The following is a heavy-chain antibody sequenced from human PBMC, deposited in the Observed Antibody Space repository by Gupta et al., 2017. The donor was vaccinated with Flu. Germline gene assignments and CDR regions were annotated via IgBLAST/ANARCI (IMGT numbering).Heavy chain of an antibody. J-gene: IGHJ5*02. Sequence: QVQLVQSGPDIKKPGASVKVSCKASGYNFNGYYLYWLRQAPRLGLEWMGWINPNTGSTNYAQKFQGRVTMTRDMSIQTAYMELGGLTSDDTAVYFCARSAEYSSSSRNNWFGPWGQGTLVTVSS. CDR3: ARSAEYSSSSRNNWFGP. CDR2: INPNTGST. CDR1: GYNFNGYY. D-gene: IGHD6-6*01. V-gene: IGHV1-2*02.